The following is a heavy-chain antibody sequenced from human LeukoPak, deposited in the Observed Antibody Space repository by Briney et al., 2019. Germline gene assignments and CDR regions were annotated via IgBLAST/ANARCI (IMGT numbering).Heavy chain of an antibody. CDR1: GFSFSTYG. J-gene: IGHJ4*02. CDR2: ISGDGSAR. V-gene: IGHV3-74*01. CDR3: AGYSSGWFFDY. Sequence: PGGSLRLSCAASGFSFSTYGMHWVRQAPGLGLEWVSRISGDGSAREYADTVKGRFTISRDNARSTLYLQMNSLRVDDTAMYYCAGYSSGWFFDYWGQGNLVTVSS. D-gene: IGHD6-19*01.